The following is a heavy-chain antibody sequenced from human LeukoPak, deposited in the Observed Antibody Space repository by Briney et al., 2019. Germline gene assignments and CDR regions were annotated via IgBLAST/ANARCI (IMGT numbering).Heavy chain of an antibody. Sequence: TSETLSLTCAVYGGSFSGYYWSWIRQPPGKGLEWIGEINHSGSTNYNPSLKSRVTISVDTSKNQFSLKLSSVTAADTAVYYCARGAGRYCGSTSCHSDYYMDVWGKGTTVTVSS. CDR3: ARGAGRYCGSTSCHSDYYMDV. D-gene: IGHD2-2*01. J-gene: IGHJ6*03. CDR1: GGSFSGYY. CDR2: INHSGST. V-gene: IGHV4-34*01.